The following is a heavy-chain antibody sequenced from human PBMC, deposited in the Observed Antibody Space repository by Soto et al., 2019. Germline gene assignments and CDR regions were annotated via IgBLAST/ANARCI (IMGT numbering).Heavy chain of an antibody. CDR1: GLTFSDSY. J-gene: IGHJ6*04. D-gene: IGHD3-10*01. Sequence: VHLVESGGGLVKPGGSLRLSCAASGLTFSDSYLNWIRHAPGKGLEWLAYISSPGSSIFYAGSLKGRVTSSRDNDKNSLYLQMNSMRMYKTAMYYCTRVGFGESGYAMDVWGKGNTVNVSS. V-gene: IGHV3-11*01. CDR3: TRVGFGESGYAMDV. CDR2: ISSPGSSI.